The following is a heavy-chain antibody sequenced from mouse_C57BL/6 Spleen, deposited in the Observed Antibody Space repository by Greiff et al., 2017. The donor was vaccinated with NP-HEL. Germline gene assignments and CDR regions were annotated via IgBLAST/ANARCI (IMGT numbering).Heavy chain of an antibody. CDR2: ISSGSSTI. Sequence: DVHLVESGGGLVKPGGSLKLSCAASGFTFSDYGMHWVRQAPEKGLEWVAYISSGSSTIYYADTVKGRFTISRDNAKNTLFLQMTSLRSEDTAMYYCARRVLRYSYYFDYWGQGTTLTVSS. CDR1: GFTFSDYG. CDR3: ARRVLRYSYYFDY. J-gene: IGHJ2*01. V-gene: IGHV5-17*01. D-gene: IGHD1-1*01.